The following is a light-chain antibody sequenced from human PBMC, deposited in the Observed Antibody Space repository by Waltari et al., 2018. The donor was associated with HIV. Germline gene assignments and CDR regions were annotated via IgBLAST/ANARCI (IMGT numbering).Light chain of an antibody. CDR3: QKYNSAPPT. CDR1: QGISNY. J-gene: IGKJ4*01. Sequence: DIQMNQSPSSLSASVGDRVTITCRPSQGISNYLAWYQQKPRKVPKLLLYAAATLQSGVPSRFSGSGSGTDFTLTISSLQPEDVATYYCQKYNSAPPTFGGGTKVEIK. CDR2: AAA. V-gene: IGKV1-27*01.